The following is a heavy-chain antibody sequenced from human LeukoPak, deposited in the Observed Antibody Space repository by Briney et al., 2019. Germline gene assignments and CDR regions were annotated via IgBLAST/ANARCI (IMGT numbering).Heavy chain of an antibody. V-gene: IGHV4-34*01. Sequence: NPSETLSLTCAVYGGSFSGYYWSWIRQPPGKGLEWIGEINHSGSTNYNPSLKSRVTISADTSKNQFSLKLSSVTAADTAVYYCARGERYCSSTSCYWRRAEYFQHWGQGTLVTVSS. CDR3: ARGERYCSSTSCYWRRAEYFQH. CDR2: INHSGST. D-gene: IGHD2-2*01. J-gene: IGHJ1*01. CDR1: GGSFSGYY.